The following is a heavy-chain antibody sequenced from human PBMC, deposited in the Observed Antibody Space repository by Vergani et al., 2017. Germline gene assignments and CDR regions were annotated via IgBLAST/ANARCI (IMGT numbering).Heavy chain of an antibody. D-gene: IGHD6-19*01. V-gene: IGHV4-39*01. J-gene: IGHJ5*02. CDR2: LYYSGST. Sequence: QLQLQESGPGLVKPSETLSLTCTVSGGSISSSSYYWGWIRQPPGKGLEWIGSLYYSGSTYYNQSLKRRVTISVDTSKNQFSLKLSSVTAADTAVYYCARHRGGSGWYGIQAVDRWGQGTLVTVSS. CDR3: ARHRGGSGWYGIQAVDR. CDR1: GGSISSSSYY.